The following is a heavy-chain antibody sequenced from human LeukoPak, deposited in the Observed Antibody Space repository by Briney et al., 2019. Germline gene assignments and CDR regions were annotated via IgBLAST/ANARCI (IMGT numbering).Heavy chain of an antibody. Sequence: GGSLRLSCAASGFTFSSYEMNWVRQAPGKGLEWVSYISISDNTIYYADSVKGRFTISRDNAKNSLYLQMNSLRAEDTAVYYCARENIPGADDGFDYWGQGTLVTVSS. V-gene: IGHV3-48*03. D-gene: IGHD2-2*01. CDR1: GFTFSSYE. CDR3: ARENIPGADDGFDY. CDR2: ISISDNTI. J-gene: IGHJ4*02.